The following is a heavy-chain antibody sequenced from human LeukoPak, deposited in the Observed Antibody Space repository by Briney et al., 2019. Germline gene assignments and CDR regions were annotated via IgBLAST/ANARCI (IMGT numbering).Heavy chain of an antibody. CDR2: ISNSGST. Sequence: SETLSLTCTVSGDSISSYHWSWIQQPPGKGLEWVGFISNSGSTTYNPSLRSRVIISEDTSKNQYSLKLTSVTAADTATYYCARETSLAGFASGLGFNYWGQGILVSVSS. J-gene: IGHJ4*02. V-gene: IGHV4-59*01. CDR1: GDSISSYH. CDR3: ARETSLAGFASGLGFNY. D-gene: IGHD6-19*01.